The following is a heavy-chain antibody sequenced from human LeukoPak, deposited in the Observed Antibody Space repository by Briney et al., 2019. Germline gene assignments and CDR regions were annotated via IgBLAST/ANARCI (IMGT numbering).Heavy chain of an antibody. Sequence: GESLKISCKGSGYSLTSYWIGWVRQAPGKGLEWVANMKGDGSDRYYLDSVKGRFTISRDNTKNSLYLQMNSLRVEDTAVYYCARDWSDLTTNPPDYWGQGTLVTVSS. D-gene: IGHD1-26*01. CDR2: MKGDGSDR. J-gene: IGHJ4*02. CDR3: ARDWSDLTTNPPDY. CDR1: GYSLTSYW. V-gene: IGHV3-7*01.